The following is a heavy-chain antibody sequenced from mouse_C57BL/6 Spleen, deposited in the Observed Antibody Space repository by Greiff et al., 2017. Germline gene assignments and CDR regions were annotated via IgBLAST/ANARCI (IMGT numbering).Heavy chain of an antibody. CDR2: INPSSGYT. CDR1: GYTFTSYW. CDR3: ARLVDYSDY. V-gene: IGHV1-7*01. D-gene: IGHD1-1*01. Sequence: QVHVKQSGAELAKPGASVKLSCKASGYTFTSYWMHWVKQRPGQGLEWIGYINPSSGYTKYNQKFKDKATLTAAKSSSTAYMQLSSLTYEDSAVYYCARLVDYSDYWGQGTTLTVSS. J-gene: IGHJ2*01.